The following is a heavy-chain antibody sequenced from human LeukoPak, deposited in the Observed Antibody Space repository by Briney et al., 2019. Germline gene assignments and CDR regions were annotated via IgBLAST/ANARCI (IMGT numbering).Heavy chain of an antibody. Sequence: SETLSLTCTVSGGSISSGDYYWSWIRQPPGKGLERIGYIYYSGSTYYNPSLKSRVTISVDTSKNQFSLKLSSVTAADTAVYYCARALGFGESTDAFDIWGQGTMVTVSS. CDR1: GGSISSGDYY. V-gene: IGHV4-30-4*01. CDR2: IYYSGST. CDR3: ARALGFGESTDAFDI. J-gene: IGHJ3*02. D-gene: IGHD3-10*01.